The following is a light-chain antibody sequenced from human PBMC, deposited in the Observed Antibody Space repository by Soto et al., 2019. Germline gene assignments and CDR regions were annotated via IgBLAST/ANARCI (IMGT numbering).Light chain of an antibody. CDR1: SSDVGGYNY. CDR3: CSYTSSITYV. V-gene: IGLV2-14*01. CDR2: EVS. J-gene: IGLJ1*01. Sequence: QSDLNQPASVSGSPGQSITISCTGTSSDVGGYNYVSWYQQHPGKAPKLMIYEVSYRPSGVSDRFSGSKSGNTASLTISGLQAEDEADYYCCSYTSSITYVFGTGTKLIVL.